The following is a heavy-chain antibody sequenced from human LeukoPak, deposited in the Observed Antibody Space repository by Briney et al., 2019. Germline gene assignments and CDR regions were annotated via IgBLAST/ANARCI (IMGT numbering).Heavy chain of an antibody. D-gene: IGHD1-26*01. CDR1: GFTFSSYW. CDR2: IKEDGSEK. V-gene: IGHV3-7*04. Sequence: PGGSLRLSCAASGFTFSSYWMSWVRQAPGKGLEWVANIKEDGSEKYYVDSVKGRFTISRDNAKNSLYLQMNSLRAEDTAVYYCARDLVWDLPETDYWGQGTLVTVSS. CDR3: ARDLVWDLPETDY. J-gene: IGHJ4*02.